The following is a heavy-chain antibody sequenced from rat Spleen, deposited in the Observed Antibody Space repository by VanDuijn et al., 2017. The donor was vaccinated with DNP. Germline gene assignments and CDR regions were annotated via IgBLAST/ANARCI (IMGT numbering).Heavy chain of an antibody. D-gene: IGHD5-1*01. CDR2: VWYDGDT. Sequence: QVQLKESGPGLVLPSETLSLTCTVSGFSVTSYSVSWVRQPSGKGPEWMGKVWYDGDTAYNSPLKSRLSISRDTSKNQVFLQMNSLQTEDTAMYFCAGTGYYFDYWGQGVMVIVSS. J-gene: IGHJ2*01. CDR3: AGTGYYFDY. V-gene: IGHV2-34*01. CDR1: GFSVTSYS.